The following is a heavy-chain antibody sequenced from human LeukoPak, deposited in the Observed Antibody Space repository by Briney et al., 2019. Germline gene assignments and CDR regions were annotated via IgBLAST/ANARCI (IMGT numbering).Heavy chain of an antibody. CDR3: AREHNDSSGYYYYFDY. CDR1: GGSISSYY. Sequence: SETLSLTCTVSGGSISSYYWSWIRQPPGKGLESIGYIYYSGSTNYNPSLKSRVTISVDTSKNQFSLKLSSVTAADTAVYYCAREHNDSSGYYYYFDYWGQGTLVTVSS. J-gene: IGHJ4*02. V-gene: IGHV4-59*12. CDR2: IYYSGST. D-gene: IGHD3-22*01.